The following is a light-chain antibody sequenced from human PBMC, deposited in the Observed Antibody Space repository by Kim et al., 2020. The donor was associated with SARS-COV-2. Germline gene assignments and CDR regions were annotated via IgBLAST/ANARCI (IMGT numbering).Light chain of an antibody. CDR3: AVWDDSLNGWV. CDR2: SNN. CDR1: SSNIGSNT. V-gene: IGLV1-44*01. Sequence: QSVLTQPPSTSGTPGQRVSISCSGSSSNIGSNTVNWYHQLPGTAHKLLIYSNNQRPSGIPERFSGSKSGTSASLAISGLQSEDEADYYCAVWDDSLNGWVFGGGTKLTVL. J-gene: IGLJ3*02.